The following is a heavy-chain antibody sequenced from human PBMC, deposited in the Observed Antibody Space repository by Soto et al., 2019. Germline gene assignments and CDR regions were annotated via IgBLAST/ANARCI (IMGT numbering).Heavy chain of an antibody. D-gene: IGHD2-8*01. Sequence: GGSLRLSCATSGLTFSNYAMSWVRQAPGGGLEWVSSMSGSSSTIYYADSVKGRFTISRDNAKNSLYLQMNSLRAEDTAVYYCARDGFVPYYYYYGMDVWGQGTTVTVSS. V-gene: IGHV3-21*01. J-gene: IGHJ6*02. CDR3: ARDGFVPYYYYYGMDV. CDR1: GLTFSNYA. CDR2: MSGSSSTI.